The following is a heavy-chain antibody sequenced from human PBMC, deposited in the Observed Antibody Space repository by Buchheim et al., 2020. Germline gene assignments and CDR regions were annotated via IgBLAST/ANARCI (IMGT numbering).Heavy chain of an antibody. CDR3: ARLETGDTFDYYYYYMDV. V-gene: IGHV3-7*01. CDR1: GFTFSSYW. D-gene: IGHD1-1*01. Sequence: EVQLVESGGGLVQPGGSLRLSCAASGFTFSSYWMSWVRQAPGKGLEWVANIKQDGSEKYYVDSVKGRFTISRDNAKHSLYLQMNSLRAEDTAVYYCARLETGDTFDYYYYYMDVWGKGTT. CDR2: IKQDGSEK. J-gene: IGHJ6*03.